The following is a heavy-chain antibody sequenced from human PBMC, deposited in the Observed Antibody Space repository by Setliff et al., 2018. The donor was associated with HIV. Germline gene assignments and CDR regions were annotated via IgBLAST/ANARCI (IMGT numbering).Heavy chain of an antibody. Sequence: ASVKVSCKASGGTFSSYVISWVRQAPGQGPEWMGGIIPMYGVTNYAQKFHGRVTITTDESTSTAYMELSSLRSEDTAVYYCGAGQHSYSYLGYYYSGVDVWDQGTTVTVSS. CDR3: GAGQHSYSYLGYYYSGVDV. V-gene: IGHV1-69*05. D-gene: IGHD3-10*01. CDR2: IIPMYGVT. J-gene: IGHJ6*02. CDR1: GGTFSSYV.